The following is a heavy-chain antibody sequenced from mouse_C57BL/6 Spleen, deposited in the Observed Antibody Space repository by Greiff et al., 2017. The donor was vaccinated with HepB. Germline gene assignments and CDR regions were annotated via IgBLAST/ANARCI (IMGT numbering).Heavy chain of an antibody. CDR3: TRGGYDYDDWYFDV. V-gene: IGHV5-9-1*02. D-gene: IGHD2-4*01. J-gene: IGHJ1*03. CDR1: GFTFSSYA. CDR2: ISSGGDYI. Sequence: EVKLQESGEGLVKPGGSLKLSCAASGFTFSSYAMSWVRQTPEKRLEWVAYISSGGDYIYYADTVKGRFTISRDNDRNTLYLPMSSLKSEDTAMYYCTRGGYDYDDWYFDVWGTGTTVTVSS.